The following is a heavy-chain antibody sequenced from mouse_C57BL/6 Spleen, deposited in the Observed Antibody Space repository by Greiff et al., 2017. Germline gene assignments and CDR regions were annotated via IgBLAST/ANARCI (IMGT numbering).Heavy chain of an antibody. CDR2: IYPGAGDT. V-gene: IGHV1-82*01. Sequence: VQLQPSGPELVKPGASVKISCKASGYAFSSSWMNWVKQRPGKGLEWIGRIYPGAGDTNYNGKFKGKATLTADKSSSTAYMQLSSLTSEDSAVYFCARDFFFDYWGQGTTLTVSS. J-gene: IGHJ2*01. CDR1: GYAFSSSW. CDR3: ARDFFFDY.